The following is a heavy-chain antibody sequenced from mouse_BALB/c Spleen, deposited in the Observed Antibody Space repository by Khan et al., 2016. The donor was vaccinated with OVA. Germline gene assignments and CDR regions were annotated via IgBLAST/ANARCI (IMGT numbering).Heavy chain of an antibody. V-gene: IGHV1S81*02. Sequence: QVQLQQPGAELVKPGASVKLSCKASGYTFTSYYMYWVKQRPGQGLEWIGGINPSDGGTNFNEKFKSKATLPVDKSSSTAYMQLSSLTSEDYAVYYCTRSGWAAFAYWGQGTLVTVSA. CDR2: INPSDGGT. CDR3: TRSGWAAFAY. J-gene: IGHJ3*01. D-gene: IGHD1-1*02. CDR1: GYTFTSYY.